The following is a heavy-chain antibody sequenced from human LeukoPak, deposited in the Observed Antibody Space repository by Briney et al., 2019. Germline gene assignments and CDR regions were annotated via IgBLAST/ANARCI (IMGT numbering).Heavy chain of an antibody. CDR1: GFTLSSYA. Sequence: SGGSLRLSCAASGFTLSSYAMQWVRQAPGKGLEGVAVISYDGSNKYYADSVKGRFTISRDNSKNTLYLQMNSLRAEDTAVYYCARDGVAAGLGSPIRYYMDVWGKGTTVTVSS. CDR3: ARDGVAAGLGSPIRYYMDV. D-gene: IGHD6-13*01. V-gene: IGHV3-30*01. CDR2: ISYDGSNK. J-gene: IGHJ6*03.